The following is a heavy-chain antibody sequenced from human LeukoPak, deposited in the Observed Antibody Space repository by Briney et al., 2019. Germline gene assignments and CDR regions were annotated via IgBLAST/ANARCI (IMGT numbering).Heavy chain of an antibody. CDR2: IYDSGST. V-gene: IGHV4-30-2*01. J-gene: IGHJ5*02. CDR1: GRSISSGGYS. CDR3: ARGIAGTSDNWFDP. Sequence: PSQTLSLTCALSGRSISSGGYSWRWVRQPAGKGREWIGYIYDSGSTYYNPSHKSPVTISVERSNNQFSLKLSSVTAADTAVYYCARGIAGTSDNWFDPWGQGTLVTVSS. D-gene: IGHD1-7*01.